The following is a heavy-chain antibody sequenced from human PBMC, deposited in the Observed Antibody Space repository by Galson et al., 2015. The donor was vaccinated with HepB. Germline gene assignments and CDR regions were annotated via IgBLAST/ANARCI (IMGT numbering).Heavy chain of an antibody. CDR3: ARDPREWQDYYGMDV. CDR2: ISSSSSYI. CDR1: GFTFSSYS. Sequence: SLRLSCAASGFTFSSYSMNWVRQAPGKGLEWVSSISSSSSYIYYADSVKGRFTISRDNAKNSLYLQMNSLRAEDTAVYYCARDPREWQDYYGMDVWGQGTTVTVSS. D-gene: IGHD2-8*01. J-gene: IGHJ6*02. V-gene: IGHV3-21*01.